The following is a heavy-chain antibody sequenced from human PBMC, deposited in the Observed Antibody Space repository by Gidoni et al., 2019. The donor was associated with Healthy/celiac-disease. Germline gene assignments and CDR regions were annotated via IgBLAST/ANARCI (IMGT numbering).Heavy chain of an antibody. CDR2: IYYSGST. V-gene: IGHV4-30-4*01. CDR3: ARVNRVSDSPFDY. Sequence: QVPLQESGPGLVKTSQTLSLTCTVSGGSISSGDYYWSWIRQPPGKGLEWIGYIYYSGSTYYNPSLKSRVTISVDTSKNQFSLKLSSVTAADTAVYYCARVNRVSDSPFDYWGQGTLVTVSS. D-gene: IGHD3-10*01. J-gene: IGHJ4*02. CDR1: GGSISSGDYY.